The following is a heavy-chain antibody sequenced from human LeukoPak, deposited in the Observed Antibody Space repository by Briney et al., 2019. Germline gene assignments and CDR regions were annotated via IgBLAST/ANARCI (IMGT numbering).Heavy chain of an antibody. CDR2: IYTTGDP. CDR3: ARQRTIFGVAQVNYYEN. D-gene: IGHD3-3*01. Sequence: PSETLSLTCVVSGGSMATNYWTWIRQPAGKGLEWIGRIYTTGDPDYNPSLKNRVTMSVDTSKNHFSLKLSSVTAADTAVYYCARQRTIFGVAQVNYYENWGHGTLVIVS. J-gene: IGHJ4*01. V-gene: IGHV4-4*07. CDR1: GGSMATNY.